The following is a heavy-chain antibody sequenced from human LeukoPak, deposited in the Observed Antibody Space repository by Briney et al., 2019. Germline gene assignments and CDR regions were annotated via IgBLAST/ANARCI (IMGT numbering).Heavy chain of an antibody. CDR2: INKDGSGK. CDR1: GFMFGNYW. J-gene: IGHJ3*01. Sequence: GGSLRLSCEGSGFMFGNYWMNWVRQAPGQGLEWVANINKDGSGKYYLESVKGRFTISRDNAKNSLFLQMSSLTSEDTAVYFCARVDDDLDAFDLWGQGTLVTVSS. CDR3: ARVDDDLDAFDL. V-gene: IGHV3-7*01. D-gene: IGHD3-3*01.